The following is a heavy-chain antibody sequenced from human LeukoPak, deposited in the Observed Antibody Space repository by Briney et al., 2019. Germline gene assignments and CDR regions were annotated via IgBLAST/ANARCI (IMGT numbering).Heavy chain of an antibody. CDR2: IWYDGSNK. V-gene: IGHV3-33*01. J-gene: IGHJ4*02. CDR1: GFTFSSYG. CDR3: AREGPRGNSQFDY. Sequence: GGSLRLSCAASGFTFSSYGMHWVRRAPGKGLEWVALIWYDGSNKYYADSVKGRLTISRDNSRNTPYLQMNSLRAEDTAVYYCAREGPRGNSQFDYWGQGTLVTVSS. D-gene: IGHD2/OR15-2a*01.